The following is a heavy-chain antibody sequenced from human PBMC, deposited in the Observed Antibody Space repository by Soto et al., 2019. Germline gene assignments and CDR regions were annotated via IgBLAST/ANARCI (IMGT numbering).Heavy chain of an antibody. CDR1: GYPFSSYG. CDR2: ISANNGNT. J-gene: IGHJ6*02. D-gene: IGHD6-6*01. V-gene: IGHV1-18*04. CDR3: ARDPWQHVSDYYHGMDV. Sequence: QVQLVQSGAEVKKPGASVKVSCKASGYPFSSYGISWLRQAPGQGLEWMGWISANNGNTNYEQKFQGRVAMTTDTSTDTAYMELRSLSSDDSAVYYCARDPWQHVSDYYHGMDVWGQGTTVIVSS.